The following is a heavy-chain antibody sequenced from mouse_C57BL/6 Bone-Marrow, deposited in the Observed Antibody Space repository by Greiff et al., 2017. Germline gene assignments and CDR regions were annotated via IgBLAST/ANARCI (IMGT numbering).Heavy chain of an antibody. CDR1: GYTFTTYP. V-gene: IGHV1-47*01. CDR3: ERPSWSVGYLDY. Sequence: QVHVQQSGAELVKPGASVKLSCKASGYTFTTYPIEWMKQNHVKSLEWIGNFHPYNDDTNYNEKFKGKATLTVEKSSSTAYLELSRLTSDDSVFYSCERPSWSVGYLDYWGQGTTLTV. D-gene: IGHD2-14*01. J-gene: IGHJ2*01. CDR2: FHPYNDDT.